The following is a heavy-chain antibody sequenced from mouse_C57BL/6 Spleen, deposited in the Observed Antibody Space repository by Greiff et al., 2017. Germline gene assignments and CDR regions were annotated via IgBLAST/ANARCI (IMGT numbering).Heavy chain of an antibody. J-gene: IGHJ1*03. CDR3: AREGRDSSDWYVDV. CDR2: IYPRSGNT. Sequence: VQLVESGAELARPGASVKLSCKASGYTFTSYGISWVKQRTGQGLEWIGEIYPRSGNTYYNEKFKGKATLTTDKSSSTAYMELRSLTSEDSAVYFCAREGRDSSDWYVDVWGTGTTVTVSS. V-gene: IGHV1-81*01. D-gene: IGHD3-2*02. CDR1: GYTFTSYG.